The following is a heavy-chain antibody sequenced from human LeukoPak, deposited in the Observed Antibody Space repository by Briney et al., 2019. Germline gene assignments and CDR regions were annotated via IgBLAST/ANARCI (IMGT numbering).Heavy chain of an antibody. V-gene: IGHV5-51*01. CDR1: GYSFTSYW. D-gene: IGHD3-22*01. J-gene: IGHJ4*02. Sequence: GESLKISCKGSGYSFTSYWIGWVRQMPGKGLEWMGIIYPGDSDTRYSPSFQGQVTISADKSISTAYLQWSSLKASDTAMYYCARQNYYDSSGYYRYSYFDYWGQGNLVTVSS. CDR2: IYPGDSDT. CDR3: ARQNYYDSSGYYRYSYFDY.